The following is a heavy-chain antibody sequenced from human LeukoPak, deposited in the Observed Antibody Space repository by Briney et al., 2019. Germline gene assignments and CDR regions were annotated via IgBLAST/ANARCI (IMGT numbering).Heavy chain of an antibody. Sequence: ASVKVSCKASGYTFTGYYMHWVRQAPGQGLEWVGWINPNSGGTNYAQKFQGRVTMTRDTSISTAYMELSRLRSDDTAVYYCARGGYDFWSGYLNWFDPWGQGTLVTVSS. D-gene: IGHD3-3*01. J-gene: IGHJ5*02. V-gene: IGHV1-2*02. CDR2: INPNSGGT. CDR1: GYTFTGYY. CDR3: ARGGYDFWSGYLNWFDP.